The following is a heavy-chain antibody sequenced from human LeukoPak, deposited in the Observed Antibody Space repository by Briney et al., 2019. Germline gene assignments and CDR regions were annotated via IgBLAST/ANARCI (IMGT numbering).Heavy chain of an antibody. Sequence: GGSLRLSCAASGFTFSSYAMSWVRQAPGKGLEWVSAISGSGGSTYYADSVKGRFTISRDNSKNTLYLQMNSLRAEDTAVYYCAKAPRGGIVVAPSDYWSQGTLVTVSS. V-gene: IGHV3-23*01. CDR3: AKAPRGGIVVAPSDY. J-gene: IGHJ4*02. CDR2: ISGSGGST. CDR1: GFTFSSYA. D-gene: IGHD3-22*01.